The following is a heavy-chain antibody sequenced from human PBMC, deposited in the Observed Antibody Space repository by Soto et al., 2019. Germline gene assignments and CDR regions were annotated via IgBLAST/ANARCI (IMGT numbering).Heavy chain of an antibody. CDR2: IGTAGDT. CDR1: GFTFSSYD. J-gene: IGHJ6*03. V-gene: IGHV3-13*01. Sequence: GSLRLSCAASGFTFSSYDMHWVRQATGKGLEWVSAIGTAGDTYYPGSVKGRFTISRENAKNSLYLQMNSLRAGDTAVYYCARSPLWNYEGPNYYYYYMDVWGKGTTVTVSS. D-gene: IGHD1-7*01. CDR3: ARSPLWNYEGPNYYYYYMDV.